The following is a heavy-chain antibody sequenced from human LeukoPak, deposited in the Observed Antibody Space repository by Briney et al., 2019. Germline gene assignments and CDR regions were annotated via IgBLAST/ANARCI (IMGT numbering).Heavy chain of an antibody. CDR2: ISGSGGST. CDR3: AKPPPRVGYSGSWYYFDY. CDR1: GFTFSSYA. Sequence: PGGSLRLSCAASGFTFSSYAMSWVRQAPGKGLEWVSAISGSGGSTYYADSVKGRFTISRDNSKNTLYLQMNSLRAEDTAVYYCAKPPPRVGYSGSWYYFDYWGQGTLVTVSS. V-gene: IGHV3-23*01. J-gene: IGHJ4*02. D-gene: IGHD6-13*01.